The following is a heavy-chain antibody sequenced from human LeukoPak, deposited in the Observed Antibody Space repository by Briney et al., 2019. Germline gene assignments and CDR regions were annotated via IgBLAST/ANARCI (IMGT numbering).Heavy chain of an antibody. V-gene: IGHV3-21*04. CDR2: ISSSSSYI. D-gene: IGHD2-2*02. Sequence: GGSLRLSCAASGFTFSSYSMNWVRQAPGKGLEWVSSISSSSSYIYYADSVKGRFTISRDNAKNTLYLQMNSLRAEDTAVYYCARGGYYCSSTSCYSNYWGQGTLVTVSS. J-gene: IGHJ4*02. CDR1: GFTFSSYS. CDR3: ARGGYYCSSTSCYSNY.